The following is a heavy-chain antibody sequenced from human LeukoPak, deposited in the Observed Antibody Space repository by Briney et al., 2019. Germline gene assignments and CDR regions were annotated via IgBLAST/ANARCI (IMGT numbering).Heavy chain of an antibody. CDR1: GFTFSSYS. CDR3: ARGVDTGLTGGYYYYGMDV. V-gene: IGHV3-21*01. CDR2: ISSSSSYI. Sequence: GGSLRLSCAASGFTFSSYSMNWVRQAPGKGLEWVSSISSSSSYIYYADSVKGRFTISRDNAKNSLYLQMNSLRAEDTAVYYCARGVDTGLTGGYYYYGMDVWGQGTAVTVSS. J-gene: IGHJ6*02. D-gene: IGHD5-18*01.